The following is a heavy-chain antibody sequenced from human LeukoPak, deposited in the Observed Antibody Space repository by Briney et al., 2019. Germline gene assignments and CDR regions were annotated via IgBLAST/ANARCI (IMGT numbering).Heavy chain of an antibody. CDR1: GYSFSSHD. CDR2: IIPIFGTA. CDR3: AYSPYSSSWFFDY. D-gene: IGHD6-13*01. J-gene: IGHJ4*02. Sequence: GASVKVSCKASGYSFSSHDINWVRQATGQGLEWMGGIIPIFGTANYAQKFQGRVTITTDESTSTAYMELSSLRSEDTAVYYCAYSPYSSSWFFDYWGQGTLVTVSS. V-gene: IGHV1-69*05.